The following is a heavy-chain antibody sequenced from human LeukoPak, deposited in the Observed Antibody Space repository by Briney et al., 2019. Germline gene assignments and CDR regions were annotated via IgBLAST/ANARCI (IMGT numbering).Heavy chain of an antibody. J-gene: IGHJ4*02. CDR1: GVSISSGGYY. CDR3: VRERQNYSVSV. V-gene: IGHV4-30-4*08. CDR2: TDYRGGA. Sequence: SQTRSLTCTVSGVSISSGGYYWNWIRQPPGKGLEWIGNTDYRGGATYSPSLKSRISISVDTSKNQVSLELNSVTVADTAVYYCVRERQNYSVSVWRERPLDTVSS. D-gene: IGHD3-22*01.